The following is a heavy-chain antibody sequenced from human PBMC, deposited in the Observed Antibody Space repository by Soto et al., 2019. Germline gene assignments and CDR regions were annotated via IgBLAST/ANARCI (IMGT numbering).Heavy chain of an antibody. CDR1: GFTFSSYW. D-gene: IGHD4-17*01. J-gene: IGHJ6*03. V-gene: IGHV3-7*01. Sequence: PGGSLRLSCAASGFTFSSYWMSWVRQAPGKGLEWVANIKQDGSEKYYVDSVKGRFTISRDNAKNSLYLQMNSLRAEDTAVYYCAKSDGDYYYYYYYMDVWGKGTTVTVSS. CDR3: AKSDGDYYYYYYYMDV. CDR2: IKQDGSEK.